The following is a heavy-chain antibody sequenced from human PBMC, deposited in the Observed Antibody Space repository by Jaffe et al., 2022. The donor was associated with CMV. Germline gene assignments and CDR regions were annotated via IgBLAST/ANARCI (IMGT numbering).Heavy chain of an antibody. V-gene: IGHV1-46*01. Sequence: QVQLVQSGAEVKKPGASVKVSCKASGYTFVNHYIHWVRQAPGQGLEWMGIINPSGGTTAYAQNFQGRVTMTRDTSTSTVHMELSSLRSDDTAVYYCGRLASDRTGAGTFSDYWGQGTLVTVSS. CDR2: INPSGGTT. J-gene: IGHJ4*02. CDR3: GRLASDRTGAGTFSDY. CDR1: GYTFVNHY. D-gene: IGHD1-1*01.